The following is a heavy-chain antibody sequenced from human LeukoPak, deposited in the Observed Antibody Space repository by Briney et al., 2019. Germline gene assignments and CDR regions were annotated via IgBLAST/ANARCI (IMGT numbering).Heavy chain of an antibody. CDR2: ISYDGRNK. CDR1: GFTFSRYA. J-gene: IGHJ6*02. D-gene: IGHD3-9*01. V-gene: IGHV3-30*04. Sequence: GRSLRLSCAASGFTFSRYAMHWVRQAPGKGLGWVAVISYDGRNKHYADSVKGRFTISRDNSKNTLYLQMNSLRAEDTAVYYCAREDTYYDFLTGYWYYYYGMDVWGQGTTVTVSS. CDR3: AREDTYYDFLTGYWYYYYGMDV.